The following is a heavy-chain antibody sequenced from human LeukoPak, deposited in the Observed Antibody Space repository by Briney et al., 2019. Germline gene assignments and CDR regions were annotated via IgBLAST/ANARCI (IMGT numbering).Heavy chain of an antibody. D-gene: IGHD2-15*01. V-gene: IGHV4-38-2*02. CDR2: IHHSGGT. CDR3: ARERGYCSGGSCNWFDP. Sequence: PSETLSLTCTVSGYSISSGYYWGWIRQPPGKGLEWIESIHHSGGTYYNPSLKSRVTITVDTSKNPFSLKLSSVTAADTAVYYCARERGYCSGGSCNWFDPWGQGTLVTVSS. CDR1: GYSISSGYY. J-gene: IGHJ5*02.